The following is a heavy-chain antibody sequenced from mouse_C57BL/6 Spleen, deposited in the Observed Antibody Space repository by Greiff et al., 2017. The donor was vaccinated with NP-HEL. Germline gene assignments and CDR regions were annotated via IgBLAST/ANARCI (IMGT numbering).Heavy chain of an antibody. J-gene: IGHJ4*01. CDR1: GYTFTSYW. D-gene: IGHD2-10*01. CDR2: IYPGSGST. V-gene: IGHV1-55*01. Sequence: VQLQQSGAELVKPGASVKMSCKASGYTFTSYWITWVKQRPGQGLEWIGDIYPGSGSTNYNEKFKSKATLTVDTSSSTAYMQLSSLTSEDSAVYYCARPYYGNYDYAMDYWGQGTSVTVSS. CDR3: ARPYYGNYDYAMDY.